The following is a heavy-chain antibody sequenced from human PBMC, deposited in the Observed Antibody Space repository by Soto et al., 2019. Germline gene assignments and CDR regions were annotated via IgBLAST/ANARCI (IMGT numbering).Heavy chain of an antibody. CDR3: ARGGSLSWDFEL. CDR2: INAGNGNT. D-gene: IGHD1-26*01. Sequence: QVQLVQSGAEVKKPGASVKVSCKASGYTFTSYAMHWVRQAPGQRLEWMGWINAGNGNTKYSQKFQGRVTITRDTSASTAYRELGSLRSEDTAVYYCARGGSLSWDFELWGRGTLVTVSS. J-gene: IGHJ2*01. CDR1: GYTFTSYA. V-gene: IGHV1-3*01.